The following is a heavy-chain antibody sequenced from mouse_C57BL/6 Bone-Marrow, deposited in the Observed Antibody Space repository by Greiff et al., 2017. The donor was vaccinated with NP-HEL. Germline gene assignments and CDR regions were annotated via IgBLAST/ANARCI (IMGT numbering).Heavy chain of an antibody. V-gene: IGHV3-8*01. J-gene: IGHJ2*01. CDR3: ARSGSSGYYFDY. Sequence: DVMLVESGPGLAKPSQTLSLTFSVTGYSITSDYWNWIRKFPGNKLECMGYISYSGSSYYNPSLKSRISITRDTSKNQYYLQLKSVTTEDTATYYCARSGSSGYYFDYWGQGTTLTVSS. CDR1: GYSITSDY. CDR2: ISYSGSS. D-gene: IGHD3-1*01.